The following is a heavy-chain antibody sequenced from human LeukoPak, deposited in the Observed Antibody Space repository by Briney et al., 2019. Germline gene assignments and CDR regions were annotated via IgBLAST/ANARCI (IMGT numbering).Heavy chain of an antibody. CDR3: ARAGGYYCSGGSCYYLDY. Sequence: GASVKVSCKASGYTFTGYYMHWVRQAPGQGLEWMGWINPNSGGTNYAQKFQGRVTMTRDTSISTAYMELSRLRSDDTAVYYCARAGGYYCSGGSCYYLDYWGQGTLVTVSS. V-gene: IGHV1-2*02. CDR1: GYTFTGYY. D-gene: IGHD2-15*01. J-gene: IGHJ4*02. CDR2: INPNSGGT.